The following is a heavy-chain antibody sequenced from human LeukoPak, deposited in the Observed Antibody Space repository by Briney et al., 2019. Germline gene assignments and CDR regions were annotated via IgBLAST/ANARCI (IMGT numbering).Heavy chain of an antibody. CDR1: GFTFSSYA. J-gene: IGHJ4*02. CDR2: ISYDGSNK. Sequence: GGSLRLSCAASGFTFSSYAMHWVRQAPGKGLEWVAVISYDGSNKYYADSVKGRFTISRDNSKNTLYLQMNSLRAEDTAVYYCARLPSGYDYVSGDHWGQGTLATVSS. D-gene: IGHD5-12*01. CDR3: ARLPSGYDYVSGDH. V-gene: IGHV3-30-3*01.